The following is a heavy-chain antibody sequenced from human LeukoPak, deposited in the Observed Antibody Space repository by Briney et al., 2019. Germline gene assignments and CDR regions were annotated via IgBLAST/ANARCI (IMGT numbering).Heavy chain of an antibody. CDR2: ISGSGGST. J-gene: IGHJ4*02. D-gene: IGHD2-2*01. V-gene: IGHV3-23*01. Sequence: GGSLRLSCAASGFTFSNYAMSWVRQAPGKGLEWVSGISGSGGSTYYADSVKGRLTISRDNSKNTLYLQMNSLRAEDTAVYYCAKLRSSSTGSGDYWGQGTLVTVSS. CDR1: GFTFSNYA. CDR3: AKLRSSSTGSGDY.